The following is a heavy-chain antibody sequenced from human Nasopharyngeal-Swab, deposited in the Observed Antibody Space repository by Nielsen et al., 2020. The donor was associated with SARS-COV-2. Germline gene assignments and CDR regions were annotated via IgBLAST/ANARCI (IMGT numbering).Heavy chain of an antibody. CDR2: INLSGRT. D-gene: IGHD2-2*01. CDR1: GGSFNNYY. Sequence: SQTLSLTGAVYGGSFNNYYWSWIRQPPGKGLEWIGEINLSGRTNYNPSLKSRVTISVDTSKNQFSLNLNSVTAADTAVYFCARGGVPSAMAYYFDYWGQGTLVTVSS. J-gene: IGHJ4*02. V-gene: IGHV4-34*01. CDR3: ARGGVPSAMAYYFDY.